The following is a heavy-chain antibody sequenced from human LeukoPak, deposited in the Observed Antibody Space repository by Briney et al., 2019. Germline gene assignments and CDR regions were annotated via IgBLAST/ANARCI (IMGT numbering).Heavy chain of an antibody. V-gene: IGHV3-30*03. J-gene: IGHJ3*02. CDR1: GYTFTHYG. CDR3: ARDPLDISRWTNAFDI. D-gene: IGHD5-12*01. Sequence: GGSLRLSCVISGYTFTHYGFHWVRQAPGKALEWVAFISYDGNNKYEDSVKGRFTISRDNSKSTLHLQMNGLRAEDTAVYYCARDPLDISRWTNAFDIWGQGTTVIV. CDR2: ISYDGNNK.